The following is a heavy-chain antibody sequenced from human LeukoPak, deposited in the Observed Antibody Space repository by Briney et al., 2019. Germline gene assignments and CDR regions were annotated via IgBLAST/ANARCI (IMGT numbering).Heavy chain of an antibody. Sequence: GGSLRLSCAASGFTFNTYAMTWVRQAPGKGLEWVSAIRGDGATRFYADSVKGRFTVSRDNSKNTVYLQMNSLRAEDTAVYYCARGTTVTTTPFDYWGRGTLVTVSS. CDR3: ARGTTVTTTPFDY. CDR2: IRGDGATR. CDR1: GFTFNTYA. J-gene: IGHJ4*02. D-gene: IGHD4-17*01. V-gene: IGHV3-23*01.